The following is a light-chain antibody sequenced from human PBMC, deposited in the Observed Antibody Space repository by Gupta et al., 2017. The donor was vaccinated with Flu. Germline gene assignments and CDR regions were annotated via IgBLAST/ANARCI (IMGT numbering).Light chain of an antibody. CDR1: ALRRNY. V-gene: IGLV3-25*02. Sequence: SSALPQPPSVTVSPGQTSRITCSGDALRRNYDYCYQQKAAQAPGVLIYEDIGRRAGTPERGSGSTSGTTGTLTISGVQAGEEAAYYCHSSHKRDTNSVLFGGGTKLTVL. J-gene: IGLJ3*02. CDR2: EDI. CDR3: HSSHKRDTNSVL.